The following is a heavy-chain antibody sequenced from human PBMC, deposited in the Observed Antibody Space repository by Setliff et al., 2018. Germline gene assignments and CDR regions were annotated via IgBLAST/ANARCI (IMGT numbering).Heavy chain of an antibody. D-gene: IGHD5-18*01. CDR3: ARAPLESGYNYGQGHYFDY. CDR2: INPTGEST. CDR1: GYSFSSYY. J-gene: IGHJ4*02. Sequence: GASVKVSCKASGYSFSSYYMHWVRQAPGQGLEWIGLINPTGESTNYAPKFQGRVNMTRDTSTSTVYMEVSSLRSEDTAVYYCARAPLESGYNYGQGHYFDYWGQGTLVTVSS. V-gene: IGHV1-46*01.